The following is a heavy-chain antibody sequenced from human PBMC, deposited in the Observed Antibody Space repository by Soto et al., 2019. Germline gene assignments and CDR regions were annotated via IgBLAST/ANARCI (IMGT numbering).Heavy chain of an antibody. Sequence: PSETLSLTCAVYGGSFSGYYWSWIRQPPGKGLEWIGEINHSGSTNYNPSLKSRVTISVDTSKNQFSLKLSSVTAADTAVYYCARDLIGQYDFWSGYYSACMDVWGQGTTVTVSS. CDR2: INHSGST. CDR3: ARDLIGQYDFWSGYYSACMDV. J-gene: IGHJ6*02. V-gene: IGHV4-34*01. D-gene: IGHD3-3*01. CDR1: GGSFSGYY.